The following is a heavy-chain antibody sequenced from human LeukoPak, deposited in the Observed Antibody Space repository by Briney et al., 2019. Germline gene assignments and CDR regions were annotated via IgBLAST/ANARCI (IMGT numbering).Heavy chain of an antibody. CDR3: ARESLVRLTSGFDI. V-gene: IGHV1-2*02. CDR2: ISPNSGGT. CDR1: GYAFTDYY. J-gene: IGHJ3*02. D-gene: IGHD3-10*01. Sequence: ASVKVSCKASGYAFTDYYMHWVRQAPGQGLEWMGWISPNSGGTNHAQKFQGRVTMTRDTSISTAYMELGRLRSDDTAIYYCARESLVRLTSGFDIWGQGTMVTVSS.